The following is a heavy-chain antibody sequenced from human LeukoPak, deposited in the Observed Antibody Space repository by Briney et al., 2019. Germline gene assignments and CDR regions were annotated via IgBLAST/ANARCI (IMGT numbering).Heavy chain of an antibody. Sequence: SETLSLTCTVSGGSISSSSYYWGWIRQPPGKGLEWIGRIYYSGSTYYTPSLKSRVTISVDTSKNQFSLKLSSVTAADTAVYYCARLARYSGYDLDYFDYWGQGTLVTVSS. CDR2: IYYSGST. J-gene: IGHJ4*02. V-gene: IGHV4-39*07. D-gene: IGHD5-12*01. CDR3: ARLARYSGYDLDYFDY. CDR1: GGSISSSSYY.